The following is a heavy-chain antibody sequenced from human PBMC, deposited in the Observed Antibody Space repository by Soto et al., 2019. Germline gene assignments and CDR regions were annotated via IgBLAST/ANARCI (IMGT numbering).Heavy chain of an antibody. CDR3: ARVLWLGELLRIFDY. CDR2: INHSGST. Sequence: EALSVTGAVYGASSSGHYWSWIRQSPGKGLEWIGEINHSGSTNYNPSLKSRVTISVDTSKKQFSLKLSSVNAADTAVYYCARVLWLGELLRIFDYWGQGTLVTVYS. CDR1: GASSSGHY. V-gene: IGHV4-34*01. J-gene: IGHJ4*02. D-gene: IGHD3-10*01.